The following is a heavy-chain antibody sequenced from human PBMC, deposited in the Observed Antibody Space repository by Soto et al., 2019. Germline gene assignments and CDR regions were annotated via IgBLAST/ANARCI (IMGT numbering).Heavy chain of an antibody. J-gene: IGHJ5*02. D-gene: IGHD2-21*02. CDR2: ISAYNGNT. CDR3: ARGPAGYLAGWGRRFDP. V-gene: IGHV1-18*01. CDR1: GDTFTSDG. Sequence: QVQLVQSGAEVKKPGASVKVSCKASGDTFTSDGISWVRQAPGQGLEWMGWISAYNGNTNYAQKLQGRVTMTTDTSTSTAYMELRSLRSDDTAVYYCARGPAGYLAGWGRRFDPWGQGTLVTVSS.